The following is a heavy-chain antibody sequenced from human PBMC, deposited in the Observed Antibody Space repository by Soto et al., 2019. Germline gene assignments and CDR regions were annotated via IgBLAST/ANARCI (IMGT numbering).Heavy chain of an antibody. CDR1: GFTINNYA. CDR2: ISDSGGST. J-gene: IGHJ6*02. V-gene: IGHV3-23*01. CDR3: AEYGRTVTIVQYYYALDV. D-gene: IGHD1-1*01. Sequence: PGGSLRLSCAASGFTINNYAMSWVRQAPGKGLEWVSVISDSGGSTYYADPVKGRFTISRDNSKNTLYLQMSSLTAEDTAVYYCAEYGRTVTIVQYYYALDVWGQGTTVTVSS.